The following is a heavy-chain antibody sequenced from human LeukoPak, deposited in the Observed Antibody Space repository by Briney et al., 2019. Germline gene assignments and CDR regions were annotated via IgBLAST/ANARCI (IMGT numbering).Heavy chain of an antibody. CDR1: GFTVSSTY. J-gene: IGHJ4*02. D-gene: IGHD3-3*01. V-gene: IGHV3-53*05. CDR3: AKDGDFWSGPPYY. Sequence: GGSLRLSCAASGFTVSSTYMSWVRQAPGKGLEWVSVIYSGGSTYYADSVKGRFTISRDNSKNTLYLQMNSLRAEDTAVYYCAKDGDFWSGPPYYWGQGTLVTVSS. CDR2: IYSGGST.